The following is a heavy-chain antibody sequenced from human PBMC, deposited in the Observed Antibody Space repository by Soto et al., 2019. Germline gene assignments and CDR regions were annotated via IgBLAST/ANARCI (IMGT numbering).Heavy chain of an antibody. CDR3: ARWEVVTGLDY. CDR1: GFTFSSSE. V-gene: IGHV3-48*03. D-gene: IGHD3-22*01. J-gene: IGHJ4*02. CDR2: TSSSGNTT. Sequence: EVQLVESGGGLVQPGGSLRLSCAASGFTFSSSEMSWVRQAPGKGLEWVSYTSSSGNTTHYADSVKGRFTISRDNAKHSLYLQMNSLRVADTAVYYCARWEVVTGLDYWGQGTLVTVSS.